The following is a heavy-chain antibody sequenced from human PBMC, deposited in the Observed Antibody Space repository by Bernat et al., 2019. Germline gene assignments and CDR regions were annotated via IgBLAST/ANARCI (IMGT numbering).Heavy chain of an antibody. Sequence: EVQLVESGGGLIQPGGSLRLSCAASGFTVSSNYMSWVRQAPGKGLEWVSVIYSGGSTYYADSVKGRFTISRDNSKNTLYLQMNSLRAEDTAVYYCARDMIRIAAAGSIDYWGQGTLVTVSS. CDR1: GFTVSSNY. D-gene: IGHD6-13*01. J-gene: IGHJ4*02. V-gene: IGHV3-53*01. CDR3: ARDMIRIAAAGSIDY. CDR2: IYSGGST.